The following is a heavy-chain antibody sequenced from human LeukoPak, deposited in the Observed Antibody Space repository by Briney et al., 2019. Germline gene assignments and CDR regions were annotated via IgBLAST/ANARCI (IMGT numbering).Heavy chain of an antibody. CDR3: AKWRGYSSGWSGPFDD. CDR2: INPNSGGT. CDR1: GYTFTGYY. Sequence: ASVKVSCKASGYTFTGYYMHWVRQAPGQGLEWMGWINPNSGGTNYAQKFQGRVTMTRDTSISTAYMELSRLRSDDTAVYYCAKWRGYSSGWSGPFDDWGQGTLVTVSS. V-gene: IGHV1-2*02. D-gene: IGHD6-19*01. J-gene: IGHJ4*01.